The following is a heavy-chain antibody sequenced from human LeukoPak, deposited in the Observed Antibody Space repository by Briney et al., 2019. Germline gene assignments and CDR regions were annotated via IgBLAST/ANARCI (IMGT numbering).Heavy chain of an antibody. V-gene: IGHV4-34*01. CDR1: GGSFSAYY. CDR3: ARQTGSGLFILP. D-gene: IGHD3/OR15-3a*01. Sequence: TSSETLSLTCAIYGGSFSAYYWSWIRQPPGKGLEWIGSIYYSGNTYYNASLKSQVSISIDTSKNQFSLRLTSVTAADTAVYYCARQTGSGLFILPGGQGTLVTVSS. J-gene: IGHJ4*02. CDR2: IYYSGNT.